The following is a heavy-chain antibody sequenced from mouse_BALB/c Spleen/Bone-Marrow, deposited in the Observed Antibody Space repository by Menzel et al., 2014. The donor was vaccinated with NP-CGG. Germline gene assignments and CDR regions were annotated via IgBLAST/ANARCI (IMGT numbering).Heavy chain of an antibody. D-gene: IGHD2-3*01. J-gene: IGHJ3*01. Sequence: EVKVVESGGGLVQPKGSLKLSCAASGFTFNTYAMNWVRQAPGKGLEWVARIRSKSNNYATYYADSVKDTFTISRDDSQTLFYLQMNNLKTEDTAMYYCVVAIDGYYFFAYWGQGTLVTVSA. CDR3: VVAIDGYYFFAY. CDR1: GFTFNTYA. V-gene: IGHV10-1*02. CDR2: IRSKSNNYAT.